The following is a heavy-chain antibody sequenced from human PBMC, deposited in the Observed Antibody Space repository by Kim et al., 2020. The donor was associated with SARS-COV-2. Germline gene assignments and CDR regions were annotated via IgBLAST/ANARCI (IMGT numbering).Heavy chain of an antibody. CDR2: IIPILGIA. V-gene: IGHV1-69*04. CDR1: GGTFSSYA. CDR3: ARESTMVRHNWFDP. Sequence: SVKVSCKASGGTFSSYAISWVRQAPGQGLEWMGRIIPILGIANYAQKFQGRVTITADKSTSTAYMELSSLRSEDTAVYYCARESTMVRHNWFDPWGQGTLVTVSS. J-gene: IGHJ5*02. D-gene: IGHD3-10*01.